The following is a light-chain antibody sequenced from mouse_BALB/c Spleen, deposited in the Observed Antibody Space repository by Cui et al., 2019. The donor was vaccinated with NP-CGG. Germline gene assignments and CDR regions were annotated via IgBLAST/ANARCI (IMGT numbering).Light chain of an antibody. J-gene: IGLJ1*01. CDR1: TGAVTTSNY. Sequence: QSVVTHESAVTTSPGETVTLTCRSSTGAVTTSNYANWVQEKPDHLFTGLIGGTNNRAPGVPARFSGSLIRDKAALTITGAQTEDEAMYFCALWYSNHWVFGGGTKLTVL. CDR2: GTN. V-gene: IGLV1*01. CDR3: ALWYSNHWV.